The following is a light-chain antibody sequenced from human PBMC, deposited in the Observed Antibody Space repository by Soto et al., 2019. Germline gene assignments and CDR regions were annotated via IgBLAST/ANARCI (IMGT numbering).Light chain of an antibody. V-gene: IGKV3-15*01. CDR3: QQYTNWPWT. CDR2: GAS. CDR1: QSVSSTH. Sequence: EIVLTQSPGTLSLSPGERATLPCRASQSVSSTHLAWYQQKPGQAPRLIIYGASTRATGIPARFSGSGSGTDFTLTISSLQSEDFALYYCQQYTNWPWTFGQGTKVDIK. J-gene: IGKJ1*01.